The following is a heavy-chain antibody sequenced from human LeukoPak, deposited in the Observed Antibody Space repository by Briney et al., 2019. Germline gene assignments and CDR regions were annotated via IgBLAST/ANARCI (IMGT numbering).Heavy chain of an antibody. D-gene: IGHD4-17*01. J-gene: IGHJ4*02. CDR3: AKITKATTPNY. Sequence: GGSLRLSCAASGFTFSSYSMNWVRQASGKGLEWVSGITDSGRKTYYADSVKGRFSISRDNSKNTVYLQMSDLRAEDTAVYYCAKITKATTPNYWGQGTLVTVSS. CDR1: GFTFSSYS. CDR2: ITDSGRKT. V-gene: IGHV3-23*01.